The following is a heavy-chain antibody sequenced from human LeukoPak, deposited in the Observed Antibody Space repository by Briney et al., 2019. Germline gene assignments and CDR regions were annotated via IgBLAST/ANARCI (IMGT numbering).Heavy chain of an antibody. CDR3: AKDLLNYDFWSGALDY. CDR1: GFTFSSYA. CDR2: ISGSGGST. V-gene: IGHV3-23*01. Sequence: PGGSLRLSCAASGFTFSSYAMSWVRQAPGKGLEWVSAISGSGGSTYYADSVKGRFTISRDNSKNTLYLQMNSLRAEDTAVYYCAKDLLNYDFWSGALDYWGQGTLVTVSS. D-gene: IGHD3-3*01. J-gene: IGHJ4*02.